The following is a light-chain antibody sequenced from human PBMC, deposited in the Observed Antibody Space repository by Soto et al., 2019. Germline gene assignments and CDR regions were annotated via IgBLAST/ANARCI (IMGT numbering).Light chain of an antibody. CDR3: MQGSHWPPWT. Sequence: DVVMTQSPLSLSVTLGQPASISCRSSQSLVHSDGNTYLHWFQQRPGQSPRRIIYRVSIRDSGVTDRFSGSGSGTDFTMNISRVEAEDVGVYYCMQGSHWPPWTFGQGTKVEIK. J-gene: IGKJ1*01. CDR2: RVS. V-gene: IGKV2-30*02. CDR1: QSLVHSDGNTY.